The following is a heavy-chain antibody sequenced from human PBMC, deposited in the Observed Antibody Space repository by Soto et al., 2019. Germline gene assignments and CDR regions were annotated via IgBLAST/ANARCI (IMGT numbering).Heavy chain of an antibody. V-gene: IGHV4-34*01. D-gene: IGHD3-3*02. Sequence: SGSLSLTCAAYGGTFSGYYWSWIRQPPGKGLEWIGEINHSGSANYNPSLKSRVTISVDTSKNQFSLKLNSVTAADTAVYYCARGPLISNYWGQGTLVTVSS. CDR2: INHSGSA. J-gene: IGHJ4*02. CDR1: GGTFSGYY. CDR3: ARGPLISNY.